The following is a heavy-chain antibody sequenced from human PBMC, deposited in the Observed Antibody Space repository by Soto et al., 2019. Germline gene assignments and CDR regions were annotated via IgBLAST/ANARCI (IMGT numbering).Heavy chain of an antibody. Sequence: ASVKVSCKASGYTFTTYAMHWVRQAPGQRLEWMGWINAGNGNTKYSQKFQGRVTITRDTSASTAYMELSSLRSEDTAVYYCARGYSSGWSFYYYYGMDVWGQGTTVTVSS. CDR1: GYTFTTYA. CDR2: INAGNGNT. J-gene: IGHJ6*02. V-gene: IGHV1-3*01. CDR3: ARGYSSGWSFYYYYGMDV. D-gene: IGHD6-19*01.